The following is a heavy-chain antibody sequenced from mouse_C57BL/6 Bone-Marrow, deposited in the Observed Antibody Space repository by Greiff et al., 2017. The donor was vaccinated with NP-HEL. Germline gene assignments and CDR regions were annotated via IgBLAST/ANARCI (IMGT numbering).Heavy chain of an antibody. Sequence: VQLKESGPGLVKPSQSLSLTCSVTGYSITSGYYWNWIRQFPGNKLEWMGYISYDGSNNYNPSLKNRISITRDTSKNQFFLKLNSVTTEDTATYYCARDESTTVVRDWYFDVWGTGTTVTVSS. CDR1: GYSITSGYY. J-gene: IGHJ1*03. CDR3: ARDESTTVVRDWYFDV. V-gene: IGHV3-6*01. CDR2: ISYDGSN. D-gene: IGHD1-1*01.